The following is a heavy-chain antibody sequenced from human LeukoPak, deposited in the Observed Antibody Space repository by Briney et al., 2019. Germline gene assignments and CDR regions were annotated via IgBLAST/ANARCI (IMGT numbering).Heavy chain of an antibody. Sequence: GGSLRLSCAASGFTFSSYAMTWVRQAPGKGLEWVSAISGSGGSTYYADSVKGRFTISRDNSKNTLYLQMNSLRAEDTAVYYCAKDSRDYYDSSAYYSGALDIWGQGTMVTVSS. CDR3: AKDSRDYYDSSAYYSGALDI. CDR1: GFTFSSYA. CDR2: ISGSGGST. V-gene: IGHV3-23*01. J-gene: IGHJ3*02. D-gene: IGHD3-22*01.